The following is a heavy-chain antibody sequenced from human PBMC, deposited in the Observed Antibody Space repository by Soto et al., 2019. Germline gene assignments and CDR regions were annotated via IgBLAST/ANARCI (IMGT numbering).Heavy chain of an antibody. CDR2: IYYSGST. CDR3: AVGIAAADTGAFDI. CDR1: GGSISSGGYY. V-gene: IGHV4-31*03. D-gene: IGHD6-13*01. J-gene: IGHJ3*02. Sequence: QVQLQESGPGLVKPSQTLSLTCTVSGGSISSGGYYWSWIRQHPGKGLEWIGYIYYSGSTYYNPSLKSRVTISVDTSKNQFSLKLSSVTAAATAVYYCAVGIAAADTGAFDIWGQGTMVTVSS.